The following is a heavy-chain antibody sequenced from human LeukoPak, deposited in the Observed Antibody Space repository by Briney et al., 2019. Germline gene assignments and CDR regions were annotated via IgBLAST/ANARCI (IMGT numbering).Heavy chain of an antibody. Sequence: GASVKVSCKASGYTFTSYYMHWVRQAPGQGLEWMGIINPSGGSTSYAQKFPGRVTMTRDTSTSTVYMELSSLRSEDTAVYYCARDMAVGPFDYWGQGTLVTVSS. D-gene: IGHD6-19*01. CDR2: INPSGGST. V-gene: IGHV1-46*01. CDR1: GYTFTSYY. J-gene: IGHJ4*02. CDR3: ARDMAVGPFDY.